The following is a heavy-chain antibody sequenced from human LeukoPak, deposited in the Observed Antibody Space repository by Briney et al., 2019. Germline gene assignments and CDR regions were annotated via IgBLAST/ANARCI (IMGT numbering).Heavy chain of an antibody. J-gene: IGHJ4*02. D-gene: IGHD3-10*01. CDR2: INHSGST. V-gene: IGHV4-34*01. CDR3: ARRRYYGSGSYYKLYFDY. CDR1: GGSFSGYY. Sequence: SETLSLTCAVDGGSFSGYYWSWIRQPPGKGLEWIREINHSGSTNYNPSLKSRVTISVDTSKNQFSLKLSSVTAADTAVYYCARRRYYGSGSYYKLYFDYWGQGTLVTVSS.